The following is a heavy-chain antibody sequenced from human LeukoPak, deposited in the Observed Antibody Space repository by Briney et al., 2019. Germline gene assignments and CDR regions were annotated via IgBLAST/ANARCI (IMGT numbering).Heavy chain of an antibody. CDR2: ISSSSSPI. V-gene: IGHV3-48*01. J-gene: IGHJ3*01. Sequence: GGSLRLSCAASGFIFSSYSLNWVRQAPRKGLEWVSYISSSSSPIYYADSVKGRFTISRDNAKNSLYLQMNSLRAEDTAVYYCARDHHRRLYDSQARDTFDVWGQGTVVTVSS. CDR3: ARDHHRRLYDSQARDTFDV. D-gene: IGHD3-22*01. CDR1: GFIFSSYS.